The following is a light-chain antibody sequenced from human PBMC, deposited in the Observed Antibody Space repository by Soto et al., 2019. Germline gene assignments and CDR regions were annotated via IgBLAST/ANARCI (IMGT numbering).Light chain of an antibody. Sequence: QSVLTQPASVSGSPGRSITISCTGTSSDVGGYNYVSWFQQHPGKAPKLKIYEVSNRPSGVSNRFSGSKSGYTASLTISELQAEDEADYYCTSFTSSSTWVFGGGTK. CDR2: EVS. J-gene: IGLJ3*02. V-gene: IGLV2-14*03. CDR1: SSDVGGYNY. CDR3: TSFTSSSTWV.